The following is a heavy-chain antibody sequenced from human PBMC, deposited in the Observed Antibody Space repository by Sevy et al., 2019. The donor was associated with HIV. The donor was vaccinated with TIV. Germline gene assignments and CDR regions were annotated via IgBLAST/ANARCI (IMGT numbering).Heavy chain of an antibody. CDR1: GFAFSNYN. Sequence: GGSLRLSCAASGFAFSNYNMDWVSQAPGKGLEWVSYITFSSNTIYYADSVKGRFTISRDNAKKSLYLQMNSLRAEDTAVYYCARHQLRVSATGFDYWGQGTLVTVSS. J-gene: IGHJ4*02. V-gene: IGHV3-48*01. CDR2: ITFSSNTI. D-gene: IGHD6-13*01. CDR3: ARHQLRVSATGFDY.